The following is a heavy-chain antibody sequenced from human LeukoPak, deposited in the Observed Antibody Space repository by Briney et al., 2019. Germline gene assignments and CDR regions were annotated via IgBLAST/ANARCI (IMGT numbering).Heavy chain of an antibody. D-gene: IGHD1-26*01. CDR3: AKSWGSTRPYYNYMDV. CDR1: GFTFTTYA. Sequence: SGGSLRLSCAASGFTFTTYAMSWVRQAPGKGLEWVSTISSSGVNTYYADSVKGRFTISRDNSKNTLSLQMNGLRPEDTAVYYCAKSWGSTRPYYNYMDVWGKGTTVTASS. J-gene: IGHJ6*03. CDR2: ISSSGVNT. V-gene: IGHV3-23*01.